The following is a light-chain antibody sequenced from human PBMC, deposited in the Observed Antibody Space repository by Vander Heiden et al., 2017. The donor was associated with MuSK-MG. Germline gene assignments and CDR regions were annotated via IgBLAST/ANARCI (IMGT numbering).Light chain of an antibody. CDR3: SSYTSSSTPWV. CDR1: SSDVGGYNY. V-gene: IGLV2-14*01. J-gene: IGLJ3*02. Sequence: QPALTQAAAVSGSPGQSITISCTVTSSDVGGYNYVAWYQQHPGKAPKLMIYDVSNRPSGVSNRFSGSKSGNTASLTISGLQAEDEADYYCSSYTSSSTPWVFGGGTKLTVL. CDR2: DVS.